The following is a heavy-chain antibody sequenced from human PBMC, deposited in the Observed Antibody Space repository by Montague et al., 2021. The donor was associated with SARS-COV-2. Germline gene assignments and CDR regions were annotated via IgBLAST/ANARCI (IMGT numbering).Heavy chain of an antibody. CDR3: ARGPWEGELLWHDAFDI. V-gene: IGHV3-7*04. J-gene: IGHJ3*02. CDR1: GFTFSSYW. CDR2: IKQDGSEK. D-gene: IGHD1-26*01. Sequence: SLRLSCAASGFTFSSYWMSWVRQAPGKGLEWVANIKQDGSEKYYVDSVKGRFTISRDNAKSSLYLQMNSLRAEDTAVYYCARGPWEGELLWHDAFDIWGQGTMVTVSS.